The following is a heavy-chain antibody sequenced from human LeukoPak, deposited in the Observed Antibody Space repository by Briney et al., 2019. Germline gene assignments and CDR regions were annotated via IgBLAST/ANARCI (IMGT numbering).Heavy chain of an antibody. CDR3: AKDYSGYYSYFDY. D-gene: IGHD3-22*01. CDR1: GFTFDDYG. J-gene: IGHJ4*02. Sequence: GGSLRLSCAASGFTFDDYGMSWVRQAPGKGLEWVVVISYDGSNKYYADSVKGRFTISRDNSKNTLYLQMNSLRAEDTAVYYCAKDYSGYYSYFDYWGQGTLVTVSS. V-gene: IGHV3-30*18. CDR2: ISYDGSNK.